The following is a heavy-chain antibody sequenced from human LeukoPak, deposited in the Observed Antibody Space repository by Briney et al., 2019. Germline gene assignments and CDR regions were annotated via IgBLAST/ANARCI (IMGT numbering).Heavy chain of an antibody. J-gene: IGHJ4*02. Sequence: AGGSLRLSCVASGFTLNDCMSWIRQAPGKGLEWVSYISSSSDTIYYADSVKGRFTISRDNAKNSLYLQMSSLRAEDTALYSCARDIYGDYIIDSWGQGTLVTVSS. CDR1: GFTLNDC. CDR3: ARDIYGDYIIDS. V-gene: IGHV3-48*01. CDR2: ISSSSDTI. D-gene: IGHD4-17*01.